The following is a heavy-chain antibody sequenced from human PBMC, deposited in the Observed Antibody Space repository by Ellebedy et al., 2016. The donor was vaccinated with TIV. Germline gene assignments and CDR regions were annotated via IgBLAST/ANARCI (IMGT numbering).Heavy chain of an antibody. Sequence: GESLKISCAASGFTFSSYAMSWVRQAPGKGLEWVSAISGSGGSTYYADSVKGRFTISRDNSKNTLYLQMNSLRAEDTAVYYCARARRQLGNDAFDIWGQGTMVTASS. CDR2: ISGSGGST. D-gene: IGHD2-2*01. V-gene: IGHV3-23*01. J-gene: IGHJ3*02. CDR3: ARARRQLGNDAFDI. CDR1: GFTFSSYA.